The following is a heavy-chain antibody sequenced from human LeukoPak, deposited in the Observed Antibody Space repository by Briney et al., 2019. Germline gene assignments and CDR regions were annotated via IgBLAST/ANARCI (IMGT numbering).Heavy chain of an antibody. D-gene: IGHD3-16*02. CDR2: ISAYNGNT. CDR3: ARDNSVGDIAWWFDP. Sequence: ASVKVSCKASGYTFTSYYMHWVRQAPGQGLEWMGWISAYNGNTNYAQKLQGRVTMTTDTSTSTAYMELSSLRSEDTAVYYCARDNSVGDIAWWFDPWGQGTLVTVSS. J-gene: IGHJ5*02. CDR1: GYTFTSYY. V-gene: IGHV1-18*04.